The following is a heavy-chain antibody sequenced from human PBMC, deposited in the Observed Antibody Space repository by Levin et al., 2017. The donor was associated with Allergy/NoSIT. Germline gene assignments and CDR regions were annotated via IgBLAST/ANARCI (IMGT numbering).Heavy chain of an antibody. D-gene: IGHD3-10*01. V-gene: IGHV4-34*01. CDR3: ASYYGSGSFNRRPFDY. J-gene: IGHJ4*02. CDR2: INHSGST. CDR1: GGSFSGYY. Sequence: SETLSLTCAVYGGSFSGYYWSWIRQPPGKGLEWIGEINHSGSTNYNPSLKSRVTISVDTSKNQFSLKLSSVTAADTAVYYCASYYGSGSFNRRPFDYWGQGTLVTVSS.